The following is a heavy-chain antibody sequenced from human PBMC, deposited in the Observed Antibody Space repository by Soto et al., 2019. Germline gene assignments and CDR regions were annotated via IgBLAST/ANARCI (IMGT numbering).Heavy chain of an antibody. CDR1: GYTFTSYA. D-gene: IGHD3-3*01. CDR2: INAGNGNT. Sequence: ASVKVSCTASGYTFTSYAMHWVRQAPGQRLEWMGWINAGNGNTKYSQKFQGRVTITRDTSASTAYMELSSLRSEDTAVYYCARNSPILDDAFDIWGQGTMVTVSS. CDR3: ARNSPILDDAFDI. J-gene: IGHJ3*02. V-gene: IGHV1-3*01.